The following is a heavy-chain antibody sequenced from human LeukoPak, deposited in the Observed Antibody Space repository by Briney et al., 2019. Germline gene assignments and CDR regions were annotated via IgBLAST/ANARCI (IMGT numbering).Heavy chain of an antibody. CDR1: GGSISSYY. J-gene: IGHJ4*02. CDR3: ATLGNYYYDSSGTGDY. CDR2: IYYSGST. D-gene: IGHD3-22*01. V-gene: IGHV4-59*01. Sequence: SETLSLTCTVSGGSISSYYWSWVRQPPGKGLEGLGYIYYSGSTNYNPSLKSRVTISVDTSKNQFSLKLSSVTAADTAVYYCATLGNYYYDSSGTGDYWGQGTLVTVSS.